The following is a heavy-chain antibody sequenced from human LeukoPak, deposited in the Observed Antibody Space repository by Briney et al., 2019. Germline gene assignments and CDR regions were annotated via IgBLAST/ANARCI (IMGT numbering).Heavy chain of an antibody. J-gene: IGHJ4*02. CDR2: ISSSSSYI. Sequence: PGGSLRLSCAASGFTFSSYSMNWVRQAPGKGLEWVSSISSSSSYIYYADSVKGRFTISRDNAKNSLYLQMNSLRAADTAVYYYARAGGGSPYYFDYWGQGTLVTVSS. CDR1: GFTFSSYS. CDR3: ARAGGGSPYYFDY. D-gene: IGHD2-15*01. V-gene: IGHV3-21*01.